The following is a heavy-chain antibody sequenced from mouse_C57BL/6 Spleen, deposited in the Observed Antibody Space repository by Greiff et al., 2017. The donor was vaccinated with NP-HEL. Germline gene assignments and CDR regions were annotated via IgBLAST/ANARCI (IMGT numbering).Heavy chain of an antibody. V-gene: IGHV1-81*01. CDR2: IYPRSGNT. J-gene: IGHJ4*01. D-gene: IGHD1-1*01. CDR3: ARYLYGSSYENYAMDY. Sequence: VQLKDSGAEVARPGASVKLSCKASGYTFTSYGISWVKQRTGQGLEWIGEIYPRSGNTYYNEKFKGKATLTEDKSSSTAYMELRSLTSEDSAVYFCARYLYGSSYENYAMDYWGQGTSVTVSS. CDR1: GYTFTSYG.